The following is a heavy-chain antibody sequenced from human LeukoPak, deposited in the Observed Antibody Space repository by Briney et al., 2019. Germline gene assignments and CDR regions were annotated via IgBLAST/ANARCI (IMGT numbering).Heavy chain of an antibody. V-gene: IGHV3-9*01. J-gene: IGHJ5*02. CDR3: AKDFRNGDYGQLGFDP. Sequence: XMPWVRXAPGKGLEWVSGISWNSGSIGYADSVKGRFTISRDNAKNSLYLQMNSLRAEDTALYYCAKDFRNGDYGQLGFDPWGQGTLVTVSS. D-gene: IGHD4-17*01. CDR2: ISWNSGSI. CDR1: X.